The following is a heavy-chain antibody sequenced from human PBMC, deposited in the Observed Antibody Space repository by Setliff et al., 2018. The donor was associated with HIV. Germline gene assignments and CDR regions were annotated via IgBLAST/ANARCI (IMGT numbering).Heavy chain of an antibody. CDR3: ARGLDGNHYDAFNL. J-gene: IGHJ3*01. V-gene: IGHV4-4*08. CDR1: GDSISTYY. Sequence: SETLSLTCTVSGDSISTYYWSWIRQPPGKGLEWIGYIYTSGSTNYNPSLKSRVTISKDTSKNHFSLKLTSVTAADTAVYYCARGLDGNHYDAFNLWGQGTTVTVSS. D-gene: IGHD1-26*01. CDR2: IYTSGST.